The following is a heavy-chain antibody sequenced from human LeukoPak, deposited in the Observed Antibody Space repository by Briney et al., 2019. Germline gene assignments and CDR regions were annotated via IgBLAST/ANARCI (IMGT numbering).Heavy chain of an antibody. CDR3: ARASVSVGGDYNFLPFDY. J-gene: IGHJ4*02. D-gene: IGHD4-17*01. CDR1: GYTFTTYA. V-gene: IGHV1-3*03. Sequence: ASVKVSCKASGYTFTTYAIHWVRQSPGQRLAWMGWINPANEDTKYSQELQDRVTITRDTSANTVYMELSSLRFEDMAVYYCARASVSVGGDYNFLPFDYWGQGTLVPVFS. CDR2: INPANEDT.